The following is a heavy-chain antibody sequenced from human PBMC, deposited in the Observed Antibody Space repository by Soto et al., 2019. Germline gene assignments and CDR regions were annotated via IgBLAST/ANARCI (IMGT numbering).Heavy chain of an antibody. J-gene: IGHJ4*02. CDR3: TRHPKDYDFYVRDHY. CDR1: GFTFVEYP. Sequence: SLRLSGTTTGFTFVEYPMSWFRQAPGKWLEWVGFIRSTGYGATTEYAASVKGRFTISRDDSKSIVYLQMNSLKTEDTAIYYCTRHPKDYDFYVRDHYWGQGTLVTVSS. D-gene: IGHD3-3*01. CDR2: IRSTGYGATT. V-gene: IGHV3-49*03.